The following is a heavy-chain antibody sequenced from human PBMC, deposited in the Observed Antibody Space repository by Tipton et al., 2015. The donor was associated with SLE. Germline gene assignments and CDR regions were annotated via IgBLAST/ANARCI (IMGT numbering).Heavy chain of an antibody. J-gene: IGHJ3*02. CDR2: IYHSGST. D-gene: IGHD3-10*01. V-gene: IGHV4-39*07. CDR1: GGSISSSSYY. CDR3: ARDRPGAGAFDI. Sequence: TLSLTCTVSGGSISSSSYYWGWIRQPPGKGLEWIGSIYHSGSTNYNPSLKSRVTISVDTSKNQFSLKLSSVTAADTAVYYCARDRPGAGAFDIWGQGTMVTVSS.